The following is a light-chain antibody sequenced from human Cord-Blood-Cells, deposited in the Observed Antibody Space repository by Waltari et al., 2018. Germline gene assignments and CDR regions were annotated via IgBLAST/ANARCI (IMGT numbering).Light chain of an antibody. J-gene: IGKJ3*01. CDR3: QQYNNWPFT. Sequence: VIPQSPPTLTVSPGERSTLSCRASQSVSSNLAWYQQKPGQAPRLLIYCASTRATGIPARFSGSGSGTEFTLTISSLQAEDFAVYYCQQYNNWPFTFGHGTKVDIK. CDR2: CAS. CDR1: QSVSSN. V-gene: IGKV3-15*01.